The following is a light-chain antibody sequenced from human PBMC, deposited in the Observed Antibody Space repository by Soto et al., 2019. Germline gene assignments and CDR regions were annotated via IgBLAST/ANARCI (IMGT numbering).Light chain of an antibody. V-gene: IGKV4-1*01. J-gene: IGKJ4*01. CDR1: QSVLYSSNNKNY. CDR3: QQYYSTPQLT. CDR2: WAS. Sequence: DIVMTQSPDSLAVSLGERATINCKSSQSVLYSSNNKNYLAWYQQKPGQPPKLLIYWASTRKSEVPDRFSGSGSGTDFTLTISSLQAEDVAVYYCQQYYSTPQLTFGGGTKVEIK.